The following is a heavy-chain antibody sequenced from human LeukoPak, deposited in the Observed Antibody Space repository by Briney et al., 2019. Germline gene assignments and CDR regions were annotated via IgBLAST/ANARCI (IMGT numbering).Heavy chain of an antibody. Sequence: SETLSLTCTVSGGSISSYYWSWIRQPPGKGLEWIGYIYYSGSTNYNPSLKSRVTISVDTSKNQFSLKLSSVTAADTAVYYCASLHDYGDWFDPWGQGTLVTGSS. CDR2: IYYSGST. J-gene: IGHJ5*02. V-gene: IGHV4-59*08. CDR3: ASLHDYGDWFDP. CDR1: GGSISSYY. D-gene: IGHD4-17*01.